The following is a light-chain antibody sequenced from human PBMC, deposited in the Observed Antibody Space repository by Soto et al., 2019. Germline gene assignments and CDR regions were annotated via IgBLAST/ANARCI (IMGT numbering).Light chain of an antibody. CDR2: DVS. V-gene: IGLV2-8*01. CDR1: SSDVGGYNY. CDR3: SSYAGGNVLV. Sequence: QSALTQPPSASGSPGQSVTISCTGTSSDVGGYNYVCWYQQYPGKAPKLMIYDVSKRPSGVADRFSGSKLGNTASLTVSGLQAEDEADYYCSSYAGGNVLVFGGGTKLTVL. J-gene: IGLJ2*01.